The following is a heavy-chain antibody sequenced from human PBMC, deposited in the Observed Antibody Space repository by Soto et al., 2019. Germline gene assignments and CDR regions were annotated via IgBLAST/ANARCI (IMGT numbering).Heavy chain of an antibody. V-gene: IGHV4-30-4*01. D-gene: IGHD5-18*01. Sequence: PSETLSLTCTFSGGSISSGDYYWSWIRQPPGKGLEWIGYIYYSGSTYYNPSLKSRVTISVDTSKNQFSLKLSSVTAADTAVYYCASNSHGYTFYDYWGQGTLVTVSS. CDR3: ASNSHGYTFYDY. CDR2: IYYSGST. CDR1: GGSISSGDYY. J-gene: IGHJ4*02.